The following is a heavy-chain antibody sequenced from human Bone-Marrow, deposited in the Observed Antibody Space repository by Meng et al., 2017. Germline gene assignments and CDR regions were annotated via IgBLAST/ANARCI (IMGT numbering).Heavy chain of an antibody. V-gene: IGHV3-21*01. Sequence: GGSLRLSCAASGFTFTDYTVNWVRQAPGKGLEWLSSISSSGSYIYYADSVKGRFTISRDNAKNSVYLQLNSLRAEDTAVYYCARDFRGGAAGFDYWGQGTLVTVSS. J-gene: IGHJ4*02. CDR2: ISSSGSYI. CDR3: ARDFRGGAAGFDY. CDR1: GFTFTDYT. D-gene: IGHD6-13*01.